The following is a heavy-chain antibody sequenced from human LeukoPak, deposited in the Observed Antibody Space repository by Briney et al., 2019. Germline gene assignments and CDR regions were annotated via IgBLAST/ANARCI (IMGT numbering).Heavy chain of an antibody. CDR3: ARGRRRGISCRGSSCYEGDWFDP. D-gene: IGHD2-2*01. CDR2: IHSSGST. V-gene: IGHV4-4*07. J-gene: IGHJ5*02. CDR1: GDTINSYY. Sequence: SETLSLTCTASGDTINSYYLSWIRQPAGKGLEWIGRIHSSGSTNYNPSLKSQVTMSVDTSKNQSSLKLISVTAADTAVYFCARGRRRGISCRGSSCYEGDWFDPWGQGILVTVSS.